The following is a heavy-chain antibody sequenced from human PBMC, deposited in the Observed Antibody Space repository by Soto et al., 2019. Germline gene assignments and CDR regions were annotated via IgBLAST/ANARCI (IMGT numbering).Heavy chain of an antibody. CDR2: IKQDGSEK. CDR3: ARGNYDYVWGSYSLSYYFDY. CDR1: GFTFSSYW. V-gene: IGHV3-7*01. J-gene: IGHJ4*02. Sequence: GGSLRLSCAASGFTFSSYWMSWVRQAPGKGLEWVANIKQDGSEKYYVDSVKGRFTISRDNAKNSLYLQMNSLRAEDTAVYYCARGNYDYVWGSYSLSYYFDYWGQGTLVTVSS. D-gene: IGHD3-16*01.